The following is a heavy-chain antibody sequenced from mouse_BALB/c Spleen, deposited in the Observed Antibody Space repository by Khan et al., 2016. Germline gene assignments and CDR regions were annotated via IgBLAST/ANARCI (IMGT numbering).Heavy chain of an antibody. Sequence: EVQLQESGPGLVKPSQSLSLTCTVTGYSITSDYAWNWIRQFPGNKLEWMGYISYSGSTSYNPSLKSRISITRDTSTNQFFLQLNSVTTEDTATDYCANGNYAMDYWGQGTSVTVSS. CDR1: GYSITSDYA. J-gene: IGHJ4*01. D-gene: IGHD2-1*01. CDR3: ANGNYAMDY. CDR2: ISYSGST. V-gene: IGHV3-2*02.